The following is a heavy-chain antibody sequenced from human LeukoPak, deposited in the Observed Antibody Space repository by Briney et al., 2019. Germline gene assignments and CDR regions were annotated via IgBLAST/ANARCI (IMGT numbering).Heavy chain of an antibody. CDR3: ARGLFGTTDY. V-gene: IGHV3-30*02. CDR2: LWYDGTYK. Sequence: GGSLRPSCAASGFTFSTFGMHWVGQAPGKGLEWLALLWYDGTYKYHVDSVKRRFTISRDNSKNTLYLQMNSLRAEDMAVYYCARGLFGTTDYWGQGTLVSVSS. J-gene: IGHJ4*02. CDR1: GFTFSTFG. D-gene: IGHD2/OR15-2a*01.